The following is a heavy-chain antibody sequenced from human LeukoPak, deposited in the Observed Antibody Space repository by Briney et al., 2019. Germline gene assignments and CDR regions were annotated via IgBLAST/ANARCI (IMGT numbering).Heavy chain of an antibody. CDR3: ARMAWYYDVLTGYSNSTSFDI. CDR2: MSHSGST. D-gene: IGHD3-9*01. Sequence: PSETLSLTCTVSGGSMKSFYWNWIRQSPGKGLEWIGYMSHSGSTNYNPSLETRVSMSVDTSQSHFSLKLSSVTAADTAVYYCARMAWYYDVLTGYSNSTSFDIWGHGTMVTVSS. J-gene: IGHJ3*02. CDR1: GGSMKSFY. V-gene: IGHV4-59*01.